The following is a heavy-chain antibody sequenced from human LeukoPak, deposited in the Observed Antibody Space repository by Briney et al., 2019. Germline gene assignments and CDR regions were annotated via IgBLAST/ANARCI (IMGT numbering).Heavy chain of an antibody. V-gene: IGHV3-74*01. J-gene: IGHJ5*02. CDR2: INSDGSST. Sequence: PGGSLRLSCAASGFTFSSYWMHWVRQAPGKGLVWVSRINSDGSSTSYADSVKGRFTISRDNAKNTLYLQMNSLRAEDTAVYYCARRAQTYYYDGNWFDPWGQGTLVTVSS. CDR3: ARRAQTYYYDGNWFDP. D-gene: IGHD3-22*01. CDR1: GFTFSSYW.